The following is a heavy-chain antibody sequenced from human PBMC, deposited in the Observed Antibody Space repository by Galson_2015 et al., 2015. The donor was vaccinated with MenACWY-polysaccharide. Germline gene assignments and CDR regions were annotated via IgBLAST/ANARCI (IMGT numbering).Heavy chain of an antibody. Sequence: SLRLSCAASGFTFSSYWMSWVRQAPGKGLEWVANIKQDGSEKYYVDSVKGRFTISRDNAKNSLYLQMNSLRAEDTAVYYCARALGSWYSQDYMDVWGKGTTVTVSS. CDR3: ARALGSWYSQDYMDV. CDR2: IKQDGSEK. CDR1: GFTFSSYW. J-gene: IGHJ6*03. V-gene: IGHV3-7*01. D-gene: IGHD6-13*01.